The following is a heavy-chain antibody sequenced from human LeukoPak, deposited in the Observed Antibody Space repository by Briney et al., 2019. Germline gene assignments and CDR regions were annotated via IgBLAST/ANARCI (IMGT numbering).Heavy chain of an antibody. CDR2: IYYSGST. D-gene: IGHD3-3*01. V-gene: IGHV4-59*01. J-gene: IGHJ6*02. CDR1: GGSTSSSY. CDR3: ARTSSYYDFWSGYSQYGMDV. Sequence: SETLSLTCTVSGGSTSSSYWSWIRQPPGKGLEWIGYIYYSGSTNYNPSLKSRVTISVDTSKNQFSLKLSSVTAADTAVYYCARTSSYYDFWSGYSQYGMDVWGQGTTVTVSS.